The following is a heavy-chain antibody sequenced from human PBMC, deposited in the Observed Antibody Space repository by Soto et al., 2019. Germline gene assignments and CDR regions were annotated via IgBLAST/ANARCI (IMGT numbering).Heavy chain of an antibody. D-gene: IGHD2-21*02. V-gene: IGHV4-4*02. Sequence: QVPLQESGPRLVRPSGTLSLTCTVSSGSISTANWWRWVRQPPGRGLEWIGEIYHSGSTNYNLSLKSRVTLSVDKSKTQVSLRLSSVTAADTAMYYCARRGGGVVLTATTPFDYWGQGTLVTVSS. CDR1: SGSISTANW. CDR3: ARRGGGVVLTATTPFDY. CDR2: IYHSGST. J-gene: IGHJ4*02.